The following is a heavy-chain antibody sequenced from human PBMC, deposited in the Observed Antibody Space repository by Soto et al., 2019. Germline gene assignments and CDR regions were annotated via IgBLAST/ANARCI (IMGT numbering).Heavy chain of an antibody. J-gene: IGHJ6*02. D-gene: IGHD1-26*01. CDR2: IIPIFGTA. CDR3: ARSLYSGSYSDYYYGMDV. CDR1: GGTFSSYA. Sequence: SVKVSCKASGGTFSSYAISWVRQAPGQGLEWMGGIIPIFGTANYAQKFQGRVTITADESTSTAYMELSSLRSEDTAVYYCARSLYSGSYSDYYYGMDVWGQGTTVTVSS. V-gene: IGHV1-69*13.